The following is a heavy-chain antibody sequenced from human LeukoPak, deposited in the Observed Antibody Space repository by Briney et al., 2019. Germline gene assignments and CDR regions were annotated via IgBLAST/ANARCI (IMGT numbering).Heavy chain of an antibody. D-gene: IGHD6-19*01. J-gene: IGHJ3*02. CDR1: GGSISSNSYC. CDR2: IYYNGST. Sequence: PSETLSLTCSVSGGSISSNSYCWGWIRQPPGKGLERIGSIYYNGSTYYTPSLKSRATISIDTSKNQFSLKLSSVTAADTAVYYCAKIQGWFNTAFQIGGQGTMVTVSS. V-gene: IGHV4-39*07. CDR3: AKIQGWFNTAFQI.